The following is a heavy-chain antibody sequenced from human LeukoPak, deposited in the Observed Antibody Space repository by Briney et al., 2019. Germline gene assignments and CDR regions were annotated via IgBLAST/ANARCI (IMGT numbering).Heavy chain of an antibody. V-gene: IGHV3-33*06. J-gene: IGHJ4*02. CDR2: IWYDGSNK. CDR3: AKDTEYDFWSGYYTPAFDY. Sequence: GGSLRLSCAASGFTFSSYGMHWVRQAPGKGLEWVAVIWYDGSNKYYADSVKGRFTISSDNSKNTLYLQMNSLRAEDTAVYYCAKDTEYDFWSGYYTPAFDYWGQGTLVTVSS. D-gene: IGHD3-3*01. CDR1: GFTFSSYG.